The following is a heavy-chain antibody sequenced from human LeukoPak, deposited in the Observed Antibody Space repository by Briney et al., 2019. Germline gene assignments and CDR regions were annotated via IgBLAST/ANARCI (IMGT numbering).Heavy chain of an antibody. V-gene: IGHV3-23*01. Sequence: GGTLRLSCAASDFTFSSSGMTWVRQAPGKGLEWVSPVRSSGENTYYADSAKARLTISRDNSKNTLYLKMNSLRAEDTAVYYCAKGHGWEASYYYYYMDVWGKGTTATISS. J-gene: IGHJ6*03. CDR2: VRSSGENT. D-gene: IGHD1-26*01. CDR3: AKGHGWEASYYYYYMDV. CDR1: DFTFSSSG.